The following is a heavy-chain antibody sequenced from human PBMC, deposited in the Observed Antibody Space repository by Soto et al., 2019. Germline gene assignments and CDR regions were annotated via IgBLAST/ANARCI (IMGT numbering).Heavy chain of an antibody. D-gene: IGHD1-26*01. CDR2: ISGSGGST. J-gene: IGHJ6*03. CDR3: AKKRREGGQSLDYYYYYYMDV. Sequence: GGSLRLSCAASGFTFSSYAMSWVRQAPGKGLEWVSAISGSGGSTYYADSVKGRFTISRDNSKNTLYLQMNSLRAEDTAVYYCAKKRREGGQSLDYYYYYYMDVWGKGTTVTVSS. CDR1: GFTFSSYA. V-gene: IGHV3-23*01.